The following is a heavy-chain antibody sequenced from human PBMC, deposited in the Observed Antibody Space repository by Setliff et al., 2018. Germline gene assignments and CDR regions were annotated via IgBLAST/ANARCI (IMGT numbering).Heavy chain of an antibody. CDR2: IIPIFGTA. Sequence: ASVKVSCKASGGTFRTYAVSWVRQAPGQGLEWMGEIIPIFGTANYAQKFQGRVTITTDESTSTAYMELSSLRSEDTAVYYCARRPYGPFYFYMDVWGKGTTVTVSS. CDR3: ARRPYGPFYFYMDV. CDR1: GGTFRTYA. D-gene: IGHD3-10*01. J-gene: IGHJ6*03. V-gene: IGHV1-69*05.